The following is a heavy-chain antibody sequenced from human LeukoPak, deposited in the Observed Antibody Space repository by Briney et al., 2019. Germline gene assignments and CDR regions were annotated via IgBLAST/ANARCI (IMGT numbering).Heavy chain of an antibody. Sequence: QPGGSLRLSCAASGSTFRSYWMHWVRQAPGKGLVWVSRINSDGSTTIYADSVKGRFTISRDNAKNSLYLQMNSLRVEDTALYYCVCHVVLSVGYHYGLGVWGQGTTVTVSS. CDR2: INSDGSTT. CDR1: GSTFRSYW. CDR3: VCHVVLSVGYHYGLGV. D-gene: IGHD2-21*01. J-gene: IGHJ6*01. V-gene: IGHV3-74*01.